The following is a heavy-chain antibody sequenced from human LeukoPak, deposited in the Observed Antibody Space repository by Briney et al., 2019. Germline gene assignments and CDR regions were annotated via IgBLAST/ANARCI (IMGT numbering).Heavy chain of an antibody. CDR1: GFSFSNYW. CDR2: IYNDGSTT. J-gene: IGHJ4*02. CDR3: ARTLYAAASIVN. D-gene: IGHD6-13*01. Sequence: SGGSLRLSCAASGFSFSNYWMHWVRQAPGKGLVWVSRIYNDGSTTTYADSVKGRFTISRDNAMNTLYLQMNSLRAEDTAVYYCARTLYAAASIVNWGQGTLVTVSS. V-gene: IGHV3-74*01.